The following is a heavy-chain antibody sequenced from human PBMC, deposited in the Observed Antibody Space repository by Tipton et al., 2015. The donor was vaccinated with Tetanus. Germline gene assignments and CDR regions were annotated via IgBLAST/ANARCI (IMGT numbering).Heavy chain of an antibody. CDR3: ARDHGGNPKAYYYYYGMDV. V-gene: IGHV3-21*01. D-gene: IGHD4-23*01. Sequence: SLRLSCAASGFTFSSYSMNWVRQAPGKGLEWVSSISSSSYIYYADSVKGRFTISRDHAKNSLYLQMNSLRAEDTAVYYCARDHGGNPKAYYYYYGMDVWGQGTTVTVSS. CDR2: ISSSSYI. J-gene: IGHJ6*02. CDR1: GFTFSSYS.